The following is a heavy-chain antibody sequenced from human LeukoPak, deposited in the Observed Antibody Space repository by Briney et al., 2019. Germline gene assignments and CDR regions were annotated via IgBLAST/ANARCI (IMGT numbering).Heavy chain of an antibody. V-gene: IGHV1-2*04. J-gene: IGHJ6*04. Sequence: ASVTVSCKASGYTFTGYYMHWVRQAPGQGLEWMGWINPNSGGTNYAQKFQGWVTMTRDTSISTAYMELSRLRSDDTAVYYCARDFGYGDYYGMDVWGKGTTVTVSS. CDR2: INPNSGGT. CDR1: GYTFTGYY. D-gene: IGHD4-17*01. CDR3: ARDFGYGDYYGMDV.